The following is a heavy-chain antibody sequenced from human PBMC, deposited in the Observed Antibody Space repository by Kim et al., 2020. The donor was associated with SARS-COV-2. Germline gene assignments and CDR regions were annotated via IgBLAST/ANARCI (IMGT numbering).Heavy chain of an antibody. CDR1: GGSFSGYY. V-gene: IGHV4-34*01. D-gene: IGHD3-9*01. CDR3: ARSFEGWFDP. Sequence: SETLSLTCAVYGGSFSGYYWSWIRQPPGKGLEWIGEINHSGSTNYNPSLKSRVTISVDTSKNQFSLKLSSVTAADTAVYYCARSFEGWFDPWGQGTLVTVSS. CDR2: INHSGST. J-gene: IGHJ5*02.